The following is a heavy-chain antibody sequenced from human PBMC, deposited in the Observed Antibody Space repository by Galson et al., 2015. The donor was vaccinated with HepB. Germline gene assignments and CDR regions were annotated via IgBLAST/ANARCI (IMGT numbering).Heavy chain of an antibody. CDR1: GFTFSSYW. Sequence: SLRLSCAASGFTFSSYWMSWVRQAPGKGLEWVANIKQDGSEKYYVDSVKGRFTISRDNAKSSLYLQMNSLRAEDTAVYYCAPSTLAGKVVPIHWGQGTLVTVSS. V-gene: IGHV3-7*03. J-gene: IGHJ4*02. CDR2: IKQDGSEK. D-gene: IGHD6-19*01. CDR3: APSTLAGKVVPIH.